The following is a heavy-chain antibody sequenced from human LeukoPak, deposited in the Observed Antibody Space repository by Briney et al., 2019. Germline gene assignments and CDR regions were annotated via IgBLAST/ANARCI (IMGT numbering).Heavy chain of an antibody. D-gene: IGHD1-26*01. V-gene: IGHV1-18*01. Sequence: ASVKVSCKASGYTFTSYGISWVRQAPGQGLEGMGWISAYNGNTNCAQKLQGRVTMTTDTSTSTAYMELRSLRSDDTAVDYCAREVYSGSYYTFDYWGQGTLVTVSS. CDR2: ISAYNGNT. J-gene: IGHJ4*02. CDR1: GYTFTSYG. CDR3: AREVYSGSYYTFDY.